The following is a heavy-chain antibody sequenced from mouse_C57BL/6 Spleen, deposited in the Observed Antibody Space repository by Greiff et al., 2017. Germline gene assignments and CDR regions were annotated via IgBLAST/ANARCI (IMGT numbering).Heavy chain of an antibody. CDR1: GFTFSSYA. CDR3: ARDGDYYGSRFAY. D-gene: IGHD1-1*01. V-gene: IGHV5-4*01. Sequence: EVMLVESGGGLVKPGGSLKLSCAASGFTFSSYAMSWVRQTPEKRLEWVATISDGGSYTYYPDNVKGRFTISRDNAKNNLYLQMSHLKSEDTAMYYCARDGDYYGSRFAYWGQGTLVTVSA. CDR2: ISDGGSYT. J-gene: IGHJ3*01.